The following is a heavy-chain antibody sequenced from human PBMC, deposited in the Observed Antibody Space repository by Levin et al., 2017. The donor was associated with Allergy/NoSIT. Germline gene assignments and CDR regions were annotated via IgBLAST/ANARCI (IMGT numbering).Heavy chain of an antibody. CDR1: GYSFANSW. CDR2: INPADLET. CDR3: AKQGCVTSSCHTVDF. D-gene: IGHD1-26*01. J-gene: IGHJ4*02. V-gene: IGHV5-51*01. Sequence: ASVKVSCKGSGYSFANSWIGWVRQMPGKGLEWMGIINPADLETRYRPSFQGQVTISVDRSISTSYLQWDSLKASDTAMYFCAKQGCVTSSCHTVDFWGQGTLVTVSS.